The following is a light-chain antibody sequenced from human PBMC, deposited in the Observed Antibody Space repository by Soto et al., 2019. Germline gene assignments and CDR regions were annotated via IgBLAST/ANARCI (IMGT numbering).Light chain of an antibody. CDR3: CSYARGSTYV. V-gene: IGLV2-23*01. CDR2: EGS. J-gene: IGLJ1*01. CDR1: SGDVGSYNL. Sequence: QSALTQPASVSGSPGQSITISCTGTSGDVGSYNLVSWYQQHPGKAPKLMIYEGSKRPSGVSNRFSGSKSGSTASLTISGLQAEDEADYYCCSYARGSTYVFGSGTKVTVL.